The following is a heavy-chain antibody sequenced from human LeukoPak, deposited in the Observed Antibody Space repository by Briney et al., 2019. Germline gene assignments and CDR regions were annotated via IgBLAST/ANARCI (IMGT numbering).Heavy chain of an antibody. J-gene: IGHJ6*03. D-gene: IGHD3-10*01. V-gene: IGHV4-38-2*02. CDR2: IYHSGST. CDR3: AIGSGFFYYYMDV. CDR1: GYSISSGYY. Sequence: SETLSLTCTVSGYSISSGYYWGWIRQPPGKGLEWIGSIYHSGSTYYNPSLKSRVTISVDTSKNQFSLKLSSVTAADTAVYYCAIGSGFFYYYMDVWGKGTTVTVSS.